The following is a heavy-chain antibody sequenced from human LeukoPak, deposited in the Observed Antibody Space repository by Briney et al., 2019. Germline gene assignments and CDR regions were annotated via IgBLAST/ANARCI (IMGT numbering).Heavy chain of an antibody. V-gene: IGHV1-69*06. CDR1: GGTFSSYA. D-gene: IGHD3-10*01. CDR3: ARVENRDLSYYYMDV. Sequence: ASVKLSCKASGGTFSSYAISWVRQAPGQRLEWMGGIIPTFGTANYAQKFQGRATFTADKSTSTAYMELSSLRSEDTAVYYCARVENRDLSYYYMDVWGKGTTVTVSS. J-gene: IGHJ6*03. CDR2: IIPTFGTA.